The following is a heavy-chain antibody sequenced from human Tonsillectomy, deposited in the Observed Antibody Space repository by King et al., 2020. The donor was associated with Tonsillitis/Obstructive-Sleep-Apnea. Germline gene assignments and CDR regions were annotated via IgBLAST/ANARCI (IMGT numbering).Heavy chain of an antibody. D-gene: IGHD3-3*01. Sequence: QLQESGPGLVKPSETLSLTCTVSGGSISSSSYYWGWIRQPPGKGLEWIGSIYYSGSTYYNPSLKSRVTISVDTSKNQFSMKLISVTAADTAVYYCARQYDFWSGYHMNWFDPWGQGTLVTVSS. V-gene: IGHV4-39*01. CDR3: ARQYDFWSGYHMNWFDP. J-gene: IGHJ5*02. CDR1: GGSISSSSYY. CDR2: IYYSGST.